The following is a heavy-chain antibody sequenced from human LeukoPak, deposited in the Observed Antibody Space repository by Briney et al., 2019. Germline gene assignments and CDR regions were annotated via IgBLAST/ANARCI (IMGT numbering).Heavy chain of an antibody. Sequence: ASVKVSCKASGYAFTGYYMHWVRQAPGQGLEWMGWINPNSGGTNYAQKFQGRVTMTRDTSISTAYMELSRLRSDDTAVYYCARDFEYSSSSGIGDHWGQGTLVTVSS. CDR3: ARDFEYSSSSGIGDH. D-gene: IGHD6-6*01. CDR1: GYAFTGYY. CDR2: INPNSGGT. V-gene: IGHV1-2*02. J-gene: IGHJ4*02.